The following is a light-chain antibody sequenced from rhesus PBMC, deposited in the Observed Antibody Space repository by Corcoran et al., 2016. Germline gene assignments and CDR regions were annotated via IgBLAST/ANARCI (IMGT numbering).Light chain of an antibody. CDR1: SSNIGGHD. V-gene: IGLV1-64*01. J-gene: IGLJ6*01. CDR3: QSYDTSLNADV. Sequence: QSVLIQPPSVSGAPGQKVTISCTGSSSNIGGHDVHWYQHLPGTAPKLLIYDINKRPSGISDRFSGSKSGTSASLAITGLQTEDEADYYCQSYDTSLNADVFGSGTKLTVL. CDR2: DIN.